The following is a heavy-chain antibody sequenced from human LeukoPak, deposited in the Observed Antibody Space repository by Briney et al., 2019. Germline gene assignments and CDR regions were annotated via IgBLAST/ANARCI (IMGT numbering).Heavy chain of an antibody. V-gene: IGHV1-58*01. Sequence: GTSVKVSCKASGFTFTSSAVQWVRQARGQRLEWIGWIVVGSGNTNYAQKFQERVTITRDMSTSTAYMELSSLRSEDTAVYYCAAESPLYGPYSYYYYMDVWGKGTTVTVSS. J-gene: IGHJ6*03. CDR3: AAESPLYGPYSYYYYMDV. CDR1: GFTFTSSA. CDR2: IVVGSGNT. D-gene: IGHD2-2*02.